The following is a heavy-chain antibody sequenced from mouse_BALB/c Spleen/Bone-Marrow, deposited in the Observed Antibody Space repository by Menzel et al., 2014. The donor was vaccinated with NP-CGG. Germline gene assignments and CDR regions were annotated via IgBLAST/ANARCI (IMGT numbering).Heavy chain of an antibody. CDR1: GFTFNTYA. CDR3: VRRDYGYGGFAY. Sequence: SGGGLVQPTGSLKLSCAASGFTFNTYAMNWVRRAPGKGLEWVARIRSKSNNYATYYADSVKDRFTISRDDSQSMLYLQMNNLKTEDTAMYYCVRRDYGYGGFAYWGQGTLVTVSA. CDR2: IRSKSNNYAT. V-gene: IGHV10-1*02. J-gene: IGHJ3*01. D-gene: IGHD1-2*01.